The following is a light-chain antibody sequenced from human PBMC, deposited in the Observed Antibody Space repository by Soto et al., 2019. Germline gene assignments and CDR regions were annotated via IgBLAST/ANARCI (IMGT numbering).Light chain of an antibody. CDR1: SSDIGAYNY. J-gene: IGLJ1*01. Sequence: QSVLTQPASVSGSPGQSITISCTGTSSDIGAYNYVSWYQQYPGKAPKLMIYGVTNRPSGVSNRFSGSKTGNTASLTISGLQAGDEADYYCFSHRSGDSHVFGTGTKVTVL. CDR2: GVT. CDR3: FSHRSGDSHV. V-gene: IGLV2-14*01.